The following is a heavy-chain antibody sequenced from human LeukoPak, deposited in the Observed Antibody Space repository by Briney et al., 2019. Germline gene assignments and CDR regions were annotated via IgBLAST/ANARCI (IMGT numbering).Heavy chain of an antibody. CDR2: FVPEDDET. V-gene: IGHV1-24*01. D-gene: IGHD2/OR15-2a*01. CDR3: ATGPDYFYFDY. J-gene: IGHJ4*02. Sequence: ASVKVSCKVSGYTLTELFMHWVRQAPGEGLEWMGVFVPEDDETIYAQKFQGRVTMTEETSTDTAYMALSSLRSEHTVVYYCATGPDYFYFDYWGQGTLVTVPS. CDR1: GYTLTELF.